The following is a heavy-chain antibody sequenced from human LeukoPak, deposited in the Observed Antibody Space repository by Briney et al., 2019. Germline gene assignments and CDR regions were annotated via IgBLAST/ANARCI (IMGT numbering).Heavy chain of an antibody. CDR1: GGSISSSSYY. V-gene: IGHV4-39*07. CDR2: IYYSGST. Sequence: SETLSLTCTVSGGSISSSSYYWGWIRQPPGKGLEWIGSIYYSGSTYYNPSLKSRVTISVDTSKNQFSLKLSSVTAADTAVYYCAKDVPALGTAMVDWGQGTLVTVSS. D-gene: IGHD5-18*01. J-gene: IGHJ4*02. CDR3: AKDVPALGTAMVD.